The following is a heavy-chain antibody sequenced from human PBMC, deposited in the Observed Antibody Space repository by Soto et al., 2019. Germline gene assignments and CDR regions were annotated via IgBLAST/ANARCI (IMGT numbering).Heavy chain of an antibody. V-gene: IGHV1-2*02. D-gene: IGHD1-26*01. J-gene: IGHJ4*02. Sequence: ASVNVSCKSSGYTFTGYYIHWVRQAPGQGLECMGWINPNSGGTNYAQKFQGRVTMTRDTSISTAYMELSRLRSDDTAVYYCARAKIVGATTLFDYWGQGTLVTVLL. CDR1: GYTFTGYY. CDR2: INPNSGGT. CDR3: ARAKIVGATTLFDY.